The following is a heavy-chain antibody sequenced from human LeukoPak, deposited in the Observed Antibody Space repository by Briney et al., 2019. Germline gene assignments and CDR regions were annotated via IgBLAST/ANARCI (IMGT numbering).Heavy chain of an antibody. CDR2: INQDGSEK. CDR1: GFVFSNYW. V-gene: IGHV3-7*05. J-gene: IGHJ6*02. CDR3: VRDRRLYGSNYNFGMDV. Sequence: GGSLRLSCAASGFVFSNYWMNWVRQSPGKGLEWVANINQDGSEKHDADSVKGRFTISRDNAKKSLQLHLSSLRVEDTAVYYCVRDRRLYGSNYNFGMDVWGQGTAVIV. D-gene: IGHD3-10*01.